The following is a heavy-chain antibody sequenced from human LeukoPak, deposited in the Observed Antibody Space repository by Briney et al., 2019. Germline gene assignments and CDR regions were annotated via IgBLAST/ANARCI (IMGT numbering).Heavy chain of an antibody. CDR3: ARDLGGSGRNWASNWFDP. J-gene: IGHJ5*02. Sequence: PGGSLRLSFAASGFTFGDYPMHWLRPAPAKGLEWVSLISGDGGSSFQADSVRGRFTISRDNSKKSLYLEMNSLRSEDTAMYYCARDLGGSGRNWASNWFDPWGQGTLVTVSS. CDR1: GFTFGDYP. V-gene: IGHV3-43*02. D-gene: IGHD1-26*01. CDR2: ISGDGGSS.